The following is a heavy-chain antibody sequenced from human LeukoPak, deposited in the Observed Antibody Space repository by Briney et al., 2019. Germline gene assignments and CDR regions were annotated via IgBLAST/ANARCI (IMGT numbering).Heavy chain of an antibody. V-gene: IGHV3-23*01. CDR1: GFTFSSYA. CDR2: ISGSGGST. CDR3: AKGGGGSLEWLPPMDV. D-gene: IGHD3-3*01. Sequence: GGSLRLSCAASGFTFSSYAMSWVRQAPGKGLEWVSAISGSGGSTYYADSVKGRFTISRDNSKNTLYLQMNRLRAEDTAVYYCAKGGGGSLEWLPPMDVWGQGTTVTVSS. J-gene: IGHJ6*02.